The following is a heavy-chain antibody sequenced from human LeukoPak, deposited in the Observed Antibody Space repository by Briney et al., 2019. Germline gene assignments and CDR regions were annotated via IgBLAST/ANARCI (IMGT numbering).Heavy chain of an antibody. D-gene: IGHD6-19*01. CDR1: GGSISSYY. CDR3: ARAAVAGRDIDY. V-gene: IGHV4-59*08. CDR2: IYYSGST. J-gene: IGHJ4*02. Sequence: SETLSLTCTVSGGSISSYYWSWIRQPPGKGLEWIGYIYYSGSTYYNLSLKSRVTISVDTSKNQFSLKLSSVTAADTAVYYCARAAVAGRDIDYWGQGTLVTVSS.